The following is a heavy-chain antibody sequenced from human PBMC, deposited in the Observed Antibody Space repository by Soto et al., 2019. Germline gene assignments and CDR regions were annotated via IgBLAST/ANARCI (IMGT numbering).Heavy chain of an antibody. CDR3: AFSLGFLVIRS. CDR1: GFTFSRFA. V-gene: IGHV3-23*01. D-gene: IGHD3-9*01. Sequence: PGGSLRLSCAVSGFTFSRFAMSWVRQAPGKGLEWVSVISSSGGSTYYADSVKGRFTISRDNSKNTLYLQMNSLRSEDTAVYYCAFSLGFLVIRSWGQGTLVTVSS. J-gene: IGHJ5*02. CDR2: ISSSGGST.